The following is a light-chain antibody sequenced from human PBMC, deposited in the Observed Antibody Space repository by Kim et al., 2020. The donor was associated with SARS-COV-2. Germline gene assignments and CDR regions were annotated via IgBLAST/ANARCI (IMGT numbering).Light chain of an antibody. Sequence: LSLGESVPLSCSGSQSVRGSHLSWYQHNPGQAPRLLNYGASSSATGIPDSFSGSGSGTDFTLISGRLEPEDVAVYYCQHYGGPPYTFGQGTKLEI. CDR3: QHYGGPPYT. CDR1: QSVRGSH. V-gene: IGKV3-20*01. J-gene: IGKJ2*01. CDR2: GAS.